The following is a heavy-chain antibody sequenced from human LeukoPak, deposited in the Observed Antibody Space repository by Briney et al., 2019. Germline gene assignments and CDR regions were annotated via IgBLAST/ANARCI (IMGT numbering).Heavy chain of an antibody. Sequence: GGSLRLSCEASAFTFSIYGMSWVCQAPGKGLEWVSSSGSGGGTHYAASVRGRFTISRDNSKNTLYLQMNSLRAEDTAVYYCARGGPWIYFDYWGQGTLVTVSS. V-gene: IGHV3-23*01. CDR1: AFTFSIYG. D-gene: IGHD3-10*01. J-gene: IGHJ4*02. CDR2: SSGSGGGT. CDR3: ARGGPWIYFDY.